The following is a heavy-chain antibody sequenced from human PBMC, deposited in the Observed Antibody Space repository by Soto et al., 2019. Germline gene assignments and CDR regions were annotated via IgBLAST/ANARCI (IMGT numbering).Heavy chain of an antibody. D-gene: IGHD1-26*01. CDR1: GGTFSSYT. J-gene: IGHJ4*02. Sequence: QVQLVQSGAEVKKPGSSVTVSCKASGGTFSSYTISWVRQAPGQGLEWMAGIRPIFGTPIYAQKLQDIVTITADDSTMTSYMEMNRLTSEDTAVYYCARVVVGSRLSLDYWGQGTLVTISS. CDR2: IRPIFGTP. V-gene: IGHV1-69*01. CDR3: ARVVVGSRLSLDY.